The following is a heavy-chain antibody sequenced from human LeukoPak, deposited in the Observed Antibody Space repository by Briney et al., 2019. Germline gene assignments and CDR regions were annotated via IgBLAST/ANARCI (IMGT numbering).Heavy chain of an antibody. CDR2: IYTSGST. D-gene: IGHD2-8*01. CDR1: GGSISSYY. J-gene: IGHJ6*02. V-gene: IGHV4-4*07. CDR3: AKDRVAEWSPRLDV. Sequence: SETLSLTCTVSGGSISSYYWSWIRQPAGKGLEWIGRIYTSGSTNYNPSLKSRVTMSVDTSKNQFSLKLSSVTAADTAVYYCAKDRVAEWSPRLDVWGQGTTVTVSS.